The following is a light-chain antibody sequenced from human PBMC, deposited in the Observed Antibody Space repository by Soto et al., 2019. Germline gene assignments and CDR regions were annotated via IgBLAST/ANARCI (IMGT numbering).Light chain of an antibody. CDR3: QHYNSYSEA. V-gene: IGKV1-5*03. Sequence: DIQITQPPDSLSAAVGDRVPIACRASQNISTYLNWYQQKPGKAPKLLIYKASTIKSGVPSRFSGSGSGTEFTLTISSLQPDDFAAYYCQHYNSYSEAFGQGTKVDIK. CDR2: KAS. J-gene: IGKJ1*01. CDR1: QNISTY.